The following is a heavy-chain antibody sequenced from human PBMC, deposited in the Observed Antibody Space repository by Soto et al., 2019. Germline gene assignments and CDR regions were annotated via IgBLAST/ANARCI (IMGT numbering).Heavy chain of an antibody. V-gene: IGHV1-69*01. CDR1: GGTFSSYA. J-gene: IGHJ4*02. CDR3: ARGGITVFTAFFDY. Sequence: QVQLVQSGAEVKKPGSLVKVSCKASGGTFSSYAISWVRQAPGQGLEWMGGIIPIFGTANYAQKFQGRVTITADESTSTAYMELSSLRSEDTAVYYCARGGITVFTAFFDYWGQGTLVTVSS. CDR2: IIPIFGTA. D-gene: IGHD1-20*01.